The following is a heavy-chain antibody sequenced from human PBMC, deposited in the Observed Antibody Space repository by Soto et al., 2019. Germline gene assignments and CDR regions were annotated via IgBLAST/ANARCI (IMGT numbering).Heavy chain of an antibody. CDR1: GFTFSSYS. J-gene: IGHJ6*04. CDR2: ISSSSSTI. CDR3: ARARRLDIYGSGSYAV. Sequence: GESLKISCAASGFTFSSYSMNWVRQAPGKGLEWVSYISSSSSTIYYADSVKGRFTISRDNAKNSLYLQMNSLRAEDTAVYYCARARRLDIYGSGSYAVWGKGTTVTVSS. D-gene: IGHD3-10*01. V-gene: IGHV3-48*01.